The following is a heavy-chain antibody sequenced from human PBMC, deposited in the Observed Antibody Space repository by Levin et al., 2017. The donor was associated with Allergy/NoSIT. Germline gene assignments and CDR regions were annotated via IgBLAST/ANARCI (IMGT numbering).Heavy chain of an antibody. CDR1: GFTYSSYG. CDR3: AKDVAVAAGDYYYYYMDV. D-gene: IGHD2-15*01. J-gene: IGHJ6*03. V-gene: IGHV3-30*18. Sequence: GGSLRLSCAASGFTYSSYGMHWVRQAPGKGLEWVAVISYDGSNKYYADSVKGRFTISRDNSKNTLYLQMNSLRAEDTAVYYCAKDVAVAAGDYYYYYMDVWGKGTTVTVSS. CDR2: ISYDGSNK.